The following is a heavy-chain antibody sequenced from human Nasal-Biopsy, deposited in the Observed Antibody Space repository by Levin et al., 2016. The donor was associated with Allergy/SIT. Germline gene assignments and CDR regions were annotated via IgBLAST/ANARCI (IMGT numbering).Heavy chain of an antibody. V-gene: IGHV4-38-2*01. D-gene: IGHD1-14*01. CDR3: ASCRYPHWYFDL. CDR2: VYHSGST. J-gene: IGHJ2*01. Sequence: SETLSLTCGVSGYSISSGYYVGWVRQPPGKGLEWIGSVYHSGSTYYNPSLKSRVTISVHTSKNQLSLKLSSVTAADTAVYYCASCRYPHWYFDLWGRGTLVTVSS. CDR1: GYSISSGYY.